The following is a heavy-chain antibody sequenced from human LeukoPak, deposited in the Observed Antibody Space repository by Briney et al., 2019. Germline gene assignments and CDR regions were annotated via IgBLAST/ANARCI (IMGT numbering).Heavy chain of an antibody. CDR3: ARDWAAAGHTSQGYYCMDV. Sequence: GGSLRLSCAVSGITLSNYGMSWVRQAPGKGLEWVAGISDSGGSTSYADSVKGRFTISRDNSKNTLYLQMNSLRAEDTAVYCCARDWAAAGHTSQGYYCMDVWGKGTTVTVSS. V-gene: IGHV3-23*01. CDR1: GITLSNYG. D-gene: IGHD6-13*01. J-gene: IGHJ6*03. CDR2: ISDSGGST.